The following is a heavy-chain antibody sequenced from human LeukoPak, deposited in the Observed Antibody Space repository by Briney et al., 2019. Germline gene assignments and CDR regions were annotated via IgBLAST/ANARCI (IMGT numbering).Heavy chain of an antibody. V-gene: IGHV3-21*01. CDR3: ARIGPYGWFGELLYENYGMDV. CDR1: GFTFSSYS. CDR2: ISSSSSYI. Sequence: PGGSLRLSCAASGFTFSSYSMNWVRQAPGKGLEWVSSISSSSSYIYYADSVKGRFTISRDNAKNSLYLQMNSLRAEDTAVYYCARIGPYGWFGELLYENYGMDVWGQGTTVTVSS. D-gene: IGHD3-10*01. J-gene: IGHJ6*02.